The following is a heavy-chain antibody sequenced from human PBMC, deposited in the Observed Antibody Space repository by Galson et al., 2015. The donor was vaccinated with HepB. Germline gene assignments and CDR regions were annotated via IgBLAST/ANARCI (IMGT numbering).Heavy chain of an antibody. J-gene: IGHJ3*02. Sequence: SLRLSCAASGSTFGHHWMNWVRQVPGKGLMWVARISNDGSETIYADFVRGRFTISRDNAKDTVFLQMNSLRAEDTAVYYCARESIGGSATDAFDIWGQGTRVTVSS. V-gene: IGHV3-74*01. CDR2: ISNDGSET. D-gene: IGHD6-19*01. CDR3: ARESIGGSATDAFDI. CDR1: GSTFGHHW.